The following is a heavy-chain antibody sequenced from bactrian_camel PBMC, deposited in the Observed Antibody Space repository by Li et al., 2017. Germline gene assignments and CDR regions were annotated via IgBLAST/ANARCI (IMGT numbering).Heavy chain of an antibody. CDR2: IWTGGGTT. V-gene: IGHV3S54*01. CDR3: ALAPRVALSNPLSASYYRI. Sequence: HVQLVESGGGSVQAGGSLRLSCALDGYNYRDGVGDGVYCLAWFRQAPGKEREGVAAIWTGGGTTYYADSVKGRFTISRDIGDSTLSLQMTDLRVEDSEMYYCALAPRVALSNPLSASYYRIWGAGTQVTVS. CDR1: GYNYRDGVGDGVYC. D-gene: IGHD1*01. J-gene: IGHJ4*01.